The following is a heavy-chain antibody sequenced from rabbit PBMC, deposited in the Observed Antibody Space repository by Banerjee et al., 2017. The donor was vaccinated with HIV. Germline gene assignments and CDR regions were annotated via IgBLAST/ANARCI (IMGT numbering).Heavy chain of an antibody. J-gene: IGHJ6*01. CDR2: IRGDNSDGS. Sequence: QEQLEESGGDLVTPGGTLTLTCTVSGFSFSSSYWICWVRQPPGKRPEWIGCIRGDNSDGSWYANWATGRFTISKTSSTTVTLQMTSLTAADTATYFCARWGSGMDLWGPGTLVTVS. CDR3: ARWGSGMDL. CDR1: GFSFSSSYW. V-gene: IGHV1S45*01. D-gene: IGHD3-1*01.